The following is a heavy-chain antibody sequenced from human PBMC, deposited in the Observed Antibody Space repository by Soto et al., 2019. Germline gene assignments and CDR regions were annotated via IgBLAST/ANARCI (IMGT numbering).Heavy chain of an antibody. D-gene: IGHD3-22*01. CDR3: ARDYDSSGDY. CDR1: GGSISTSSYY. V-gene: IGHV4-39*01. Sequence: SETLSLTCTVSGGSISTSSYYWGWIRQPPGKGLEWIGSIYYSGSTYYNPSLKSRVTISVDTSKNQFSLKLSSVTAADTAVYYCARDYDSSGDYWGQGTLVTVSS. J-gene: IGHJ4*02. CDR2: IYYSGST.